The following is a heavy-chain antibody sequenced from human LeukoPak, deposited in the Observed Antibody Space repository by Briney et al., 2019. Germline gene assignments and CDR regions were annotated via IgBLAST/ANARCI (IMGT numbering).Heavy chain of an antibody. CDR3: ARAGWNDGYWFDP. D-gene: IGHD1-1*01. V-gene: IGHV1-69*01. CDR1: GGTFSSYA. J-gene: IGHJ5*02. Sequence: GSSVKVSCKASGGTFSSYAISWVRQAPGQGLEWMGGIIPIFGTANYAQKFQGRVTITADESTSTAYMELSSLRSEDTAVYCCARAGWNDGYWFDPWGQGTLVTVSS. CDR2: IIPIFGTA.